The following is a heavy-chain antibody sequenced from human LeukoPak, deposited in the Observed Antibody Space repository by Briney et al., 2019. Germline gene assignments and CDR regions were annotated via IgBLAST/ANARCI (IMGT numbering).Heavy chain of an antibody. CDR3: ARDRGTATVRSFDI. CDR1: GFTFSSYE. J-gene: IGHJ3*02. V-gene: IGHV3-48*03. CDR2: ISSSGDTI. D-gene: IGHD4-17*01. Sequence: GGSLRLSCAGSGFTFSSYEMNWVRQAPGKGLEWVSYISSSGDTIHYTDSVKGRFTIPRDNGKNSLYLQMNSLRAEDTAVYYCARDRGTATVRSFDIWGQGTVVTVSS.